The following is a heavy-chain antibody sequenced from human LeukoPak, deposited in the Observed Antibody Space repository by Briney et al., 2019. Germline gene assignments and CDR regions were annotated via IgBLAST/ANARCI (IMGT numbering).Heavy chain of an antibody. J-gene: IGHJ4*02. CDR3: ASYQLLYMGFDY. Sequence: SETLSLTCTVSGGSISSHYWSWIRQPPGKGLEWIGYIYYSGSTNYNPSLKSRVTISVDTSKNQFSLKLSSVTAADTAVYYCASYQLLYMGFDYWGQGTLVTVSS. CDR2: IYYSGST. CDR1: GGSISSHY. D-gene: IGHD2-2*02. V-gene: IGHV4-59*11.